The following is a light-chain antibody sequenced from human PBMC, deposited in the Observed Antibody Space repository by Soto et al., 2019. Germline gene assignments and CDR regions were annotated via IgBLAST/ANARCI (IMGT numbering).Light chain of an antibody. CDR3: SSYAGSDNSYV. J-gene: IGLJ1*01. CDR1: SSDVGGYNY. CDR2: EVS. Sequence: QSVLTQPPSASVSPGQSVAISCTGSSSDVGGYNYVSWYQHHPGRAPKLIIFEVSKRPSGVPDRFSGSKSGNTASLTVSGLQAEDEADYYCSSYAGSDNSYVFGAGTKVTVL. V-gene: IGLV2-8*01.